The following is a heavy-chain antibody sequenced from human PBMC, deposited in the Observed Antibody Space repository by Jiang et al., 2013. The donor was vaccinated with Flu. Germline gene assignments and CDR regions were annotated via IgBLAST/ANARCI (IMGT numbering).Heavy chain of an antibody. CDR2: IYPGDSDS. J-gene: IGHJ3*02. D-gene: IGHD6-13*01. Sequence: LKISCKGSGYSFTSYWIGWVRQMPGKGLEWMGIIYPGDSDSRYSPSFQGQVTISADKSISTAYLQWSSLKASDTAMYYCARYAAAGKWMDAFDIWGQGTMVTVSS. V-gene: IGHV5-51*01. CDR1: GYSFTSYW. CDR3: ARYAAAGKWMDAFDI.